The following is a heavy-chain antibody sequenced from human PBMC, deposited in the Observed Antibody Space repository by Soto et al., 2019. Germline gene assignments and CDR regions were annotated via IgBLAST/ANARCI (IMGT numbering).Heavy chain of an antibody. D-gene: IGHD2-2*01. J-gene: IGHJ4*02. CDR1: GFTFSSYS. V-gene: IGHV3-48*01. CDR2: ISSSSSTI. CDR3: AKRYCSSTSCSKPKYYFDY. Sequence: GGSLRLSCAASGFTFSSYSMNWVRQAPGKGLEWVSYISSSSSTIYYADSVKGRFTISRDNAKNSLYLQMNSLRAEDTAVYYCAKRYCSSTSCSKPKYYFDYWGQGTLVTVSS.